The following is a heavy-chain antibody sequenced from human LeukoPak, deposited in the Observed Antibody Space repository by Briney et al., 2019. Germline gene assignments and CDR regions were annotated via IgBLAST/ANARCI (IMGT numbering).Heavy chain of an antibody. CDR1: GDTFTSYG. V-gene: IGHV1-18*01. CDR2: ISSYNGNT. D-gene: IGHD6-13*01. Sequence: ASVKLSCTASGDTFTSYGISWVRQAPGQGLEWMGCISSYNGNTTYAQKLEGRVTMTTDTSTSTAYMELRSLRSDDTAVYYCARGPPEYSSSWYLHHYYYGMDVWGQGTTVTVSS. J-gene: IGHJ6*02. CDR3: ARGPPEYSSSWYLHHYYYGMDV.